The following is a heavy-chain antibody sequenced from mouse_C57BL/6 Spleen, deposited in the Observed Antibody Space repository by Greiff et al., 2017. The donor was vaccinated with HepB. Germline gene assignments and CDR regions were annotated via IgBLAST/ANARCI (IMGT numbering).Heavy chain of an antibody. CDR2: IDPETGGT. J-gene: IGHJ3*01. Sequence: QVQLKQSGAELVRPGASVTLSCKASGYTFTDYEMHWVKQTPVHGLEWIGAIDPETGGTAYNQKFKGKAILTADKYSSTAYMELRSLTSEDSAVYYCTREGDSSGYEAWFAYWGQGTLVTVSA. V-gene: IGHV1-15*01. CDR3: TREGDSSGYEAWFAY. D-gene: IGHD3-2*02. CDR1: GYTFTDYE.